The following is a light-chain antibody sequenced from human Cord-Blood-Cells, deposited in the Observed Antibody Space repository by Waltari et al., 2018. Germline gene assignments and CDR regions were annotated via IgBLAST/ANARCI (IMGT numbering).Light chain of an antibody. J-gene: IGLJ2*01. CDR2: QDS. V-gene: IGLV3-1*01. CDR1: KLGYKY. CDR3: QAWDSSTVV. Sequence: SYELTQPPSVSVLPGQTASITCSGDKLGYKYACWYQQKPGQSPVLVIYQDSKRPSGIPERFSGSNSGNTATLTISGTQAMDEADYYCQAWDSSTVVFGGGTKLTVL.